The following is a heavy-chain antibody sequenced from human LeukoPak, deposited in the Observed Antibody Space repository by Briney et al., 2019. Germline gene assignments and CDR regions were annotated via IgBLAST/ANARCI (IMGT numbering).Heavy chain of an antibody. J-gene: IGHJ4*02. Sequence: GGSLRLSCTTSGFTFGDYAMNWVRQAPGKGLEWISFIRSKAYGGTIEYAASVKGRFTISRDDSKRIAYLRMNSLKTEDTAVYYCTIGLGEHWTGTTCNDALLDSWGQGTLVTVSS. D-gene: IGHD3/OR15-3a*01. V-gene: IGHV3-49*04. CDR1: GFTFGDYA. CDR3: TIGLGEHWTGTTCNDALLDS. CDR2: IRSKAYGGTI.